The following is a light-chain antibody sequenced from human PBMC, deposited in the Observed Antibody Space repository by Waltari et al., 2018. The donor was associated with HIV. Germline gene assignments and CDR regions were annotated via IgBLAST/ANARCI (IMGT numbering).Light chain of an antibody. V-gene: IGLV1-44*01. Sequence: QSVMTQPPSASGTPGQRVTISCSGGSSNLGSSYVNWYQQVPGTAPKLLIYNNNQLPSGVPDRFSGSKSGSSASLAISGLQSEDEADYYCAAWDDRLKGVVFGGGTKLTVL. CDR1: SSNLGSSY. CDR2: NNN. J-gene: IGLJ2*01. CDR3: AAWDDRLKGVV.